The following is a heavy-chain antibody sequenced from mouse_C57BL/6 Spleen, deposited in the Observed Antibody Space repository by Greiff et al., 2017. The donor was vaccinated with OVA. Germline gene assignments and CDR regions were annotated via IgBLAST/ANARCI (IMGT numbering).Heavy chain of an antibody. CDR2: IWSGGST. CDR1: GFSLTSYG. D-gene: IGHD2-2*01. Sequence: VQLQESGPGLVQPSQSLSITCTVSGFSLTSYGVHWVRQSPGKGLEWLGVIWSGGSTDYNAAFISRLSISKDNSKSQVFFKMNSLQADDTAIYYCARNLGYPYWYFDVWGTGTTVTVSS. J-gene: IGHJ1*03. CDR3: ARNLGYPYWYFDV. V-gene: IGHV2-2*01.